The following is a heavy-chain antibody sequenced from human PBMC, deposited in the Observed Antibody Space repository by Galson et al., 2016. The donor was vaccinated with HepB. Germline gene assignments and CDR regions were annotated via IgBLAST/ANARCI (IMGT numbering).Heavy chain of an antibody. D-gene: IGHD3-22*01. J-gene: IGHJ4*02. CDR3: ARSRRPILVDVHFDF. V-gene: IGHV1-2*02. CDR1: GYTFTGSY. CDR2: INPNNGGT. Sequence: SVKVSCKASGYTFTGSYIHWVRQAPGQGFEWMGWINPNNGGTNSALKFQGRVAMTRDTSITTAYMELNRLKSDDTAVYYCARSRRPILVDVHFDFWGQGTLVTVSS.